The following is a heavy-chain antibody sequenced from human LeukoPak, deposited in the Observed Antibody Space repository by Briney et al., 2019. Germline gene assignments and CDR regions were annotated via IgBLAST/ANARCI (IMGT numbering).Heavy chain of an antibody. CDR1: GFTFSDYY. J-gene: IGHJ4*02. V-gene: IGHV3-11*01. CDR2: ISSSGSTI. Sequence: KSGVSLRLSCAASGFTFSDYYMSWIRQAPGKGLEWVSYISSSGSTIYYADSVKARFTISRDNAKNSLYLQMNSLRAEDTAVYYCAREAFGGVIVKWKQSSWGQGTLATVSS. D-gene: IGHD3-16*02. CDR3: AREAFGGVIVKWKQSS.